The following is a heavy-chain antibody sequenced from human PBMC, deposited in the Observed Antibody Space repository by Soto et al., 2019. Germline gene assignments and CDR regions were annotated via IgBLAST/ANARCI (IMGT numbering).Heavy chain of an antibody. J-gene: IGHJ5*02. CDR3: AHRGYGDYPRDNWFDP. D-gene: IGHD4-17*01. CDR1: GFSLSTIGRG. Sequence: SGPTLVNPTHPLTLTCSFSGFSLSTIGRGVGWIRQPPGKALEWLALIYWNDDERHSPSLKNRLTITKDTSKNQVVLTMTNMDPVDTATYYCAHRGYGDYPRDNWFDPWGQGTLVTVSS. CDR2: IYWNDDE. V-gene: IGHV2-5*01.